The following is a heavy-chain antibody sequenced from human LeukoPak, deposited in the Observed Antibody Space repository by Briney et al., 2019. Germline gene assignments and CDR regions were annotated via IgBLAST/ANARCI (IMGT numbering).Heavy chain of an antibody. Sequence: GGSLRLSCAASGFTFGSYGMHWVRQAPGKGLEWVTFIRSDGSNKYYADSVKGRFTISRDNAKNSLYLQMNSLRAEDTAVYYCARGNYAFDIWGQGTMVTVSS. CDR1: GFTFGSYG. J-gene: IGHJ3*02. CDR3: ARGNYAFDI. CDR2: IRSDGSNK. V-gene: IGHV3-30*02.